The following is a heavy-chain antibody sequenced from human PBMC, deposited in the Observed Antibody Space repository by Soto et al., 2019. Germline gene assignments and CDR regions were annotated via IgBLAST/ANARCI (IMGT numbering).Heavy chain of an antibody. Sequence: GSGPTLVNPTQTLTLTCTFSGFSLSTSGMCVSWIRQPPGKALEWLALIDWDDDKYYSTSLKTRLTISKDTSKNQVVLTMTNMDPVDTATFYCARNTYYYDSSGYPFDYWGQGTLVTVSS. CDR2: IDWDDDK. CDR3: ARNTYYYDSSGYPFDY. D-gene: IGHD3-22*01. V-gene: IGHV2-70*01. J-gene: IGHJ4*02. CDR1: GFSLSTSGMC.